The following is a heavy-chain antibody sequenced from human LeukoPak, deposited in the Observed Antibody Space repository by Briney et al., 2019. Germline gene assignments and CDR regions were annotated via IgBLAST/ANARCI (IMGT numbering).Heavy chain of an antibody. Sequence: GGSLRLSCAASGFTFSSYAMRWVRQAPGKGLEWVSAISGSGGSTYYADSVKGRFTISRDNSKNMLYLQMNSLRAEDTAIYYCAMRTTVTTVYYYYMDVWGKGTTVTVSS. CDR3: AMRTTVTTVYYYYMDV. CDR2: ISGSGGST. CDR1: GFTFSSYA. J-gene: IGHJ6*03. D-gene: IGHD4-17*01. V-gene: IGHV3-23*01.